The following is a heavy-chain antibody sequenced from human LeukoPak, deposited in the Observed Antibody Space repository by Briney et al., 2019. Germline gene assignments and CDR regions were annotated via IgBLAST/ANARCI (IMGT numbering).Heavy chain of an antibody. CDR1: GFTFSSYA. D-gene: IGHD1-26*01. V-gene: IGHV3-30-3*01. J-gene: IGHJ4*02. Sequence: GGSLRLSCAASGFTFSSYAMHWVRQAPGKGLEWVAVISYDGSNKYYADSVKGRFTISRDNSKNTLYLQMNSLRAEDTAVYYCAKDAVLVGAQLFDYWGQGTLVTVSS. CDR3: AKDAVLVGAQLFDY. CDR2: ISYDGSNK.